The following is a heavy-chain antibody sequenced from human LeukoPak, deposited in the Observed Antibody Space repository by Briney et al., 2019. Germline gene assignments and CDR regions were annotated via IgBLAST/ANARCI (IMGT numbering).Heavy chain of an antibody. CDR3: AKVVSGNWGGLDM. D-gene: IGHD1-14*01. Sequence: GGSLRLSCAASGFTFSSSAVRWVRQAPGKGLEWVSTISDSGGSTYYADSVKGRFTISRDNSKNTLYLQMNSLRAEDTALYYCAKVVSGNWGGLDMWGQGTMVPVSS. J-gene: IGHJ3*02. CDR1: GFTFSSSA. CDR2: ISDSGGST. V-gene: IGHV3-23*01.